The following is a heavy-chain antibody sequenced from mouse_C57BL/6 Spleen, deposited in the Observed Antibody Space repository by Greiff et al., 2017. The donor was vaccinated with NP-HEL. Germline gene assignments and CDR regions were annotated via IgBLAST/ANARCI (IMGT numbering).Heavy chain of an antibody. CDR3: ARGGRYFDV. V-gene: IGHV1-59*01. CDR2: IDPSDSYT. CDR1: GYTFTSYW. Sequence: QVQLQQPGAELVRPGTSVKLSCKASGYTFTSYWMHWVKQRPGQGLEWIGVIDPSDSYTNYNQKFKGKATLTVDTSSSTAYMQLSSLTSEDSAVYYCARGGRYFDVWGTGTTVTVSS. J-gene: IGHJ1*03.